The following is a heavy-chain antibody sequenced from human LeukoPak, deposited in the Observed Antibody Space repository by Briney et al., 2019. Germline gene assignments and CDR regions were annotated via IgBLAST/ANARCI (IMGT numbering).Heavy chain of an antibody. CDR2: ISSSSRDI. V-gene: IGHV3-21*05. CDR1: GFTFTTCN. CDR3: ARMASSSLFGFDY. Sequence: GGSLRLSCAASGFTFTTCNVNWVRQAPGKGLEWVSYISSSSRDIYYADSVKGRFTISRDNAKNSLYLQMSSLRAEDTAVYYCARMASSSLFGFDYWGQGTLVTVSS. D-gene: IGHD6-6*01. J-gene: IGHJ4*02.